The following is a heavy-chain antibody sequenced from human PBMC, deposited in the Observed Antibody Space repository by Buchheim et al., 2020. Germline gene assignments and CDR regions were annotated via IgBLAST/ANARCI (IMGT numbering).Heavy chain of an antibody. CDR3: ARTFPFDY. J-gene: IGHJ4*02. CDR2: VNAGNGNT. V-gene: IGHV1-3*01. Sequence: QVQLVQSGAEVRKPGASVKISCKASGYSFISFAIHWVRQAPGQGHEWMGWVNAGNGNTGYSQHFQGRVSITAYKTASTDYMELKRLTSEDTAVYYYARTFPFDYWGQGTL. CDR1: GYSFISFA. D-gene: IGHD3-3*02.